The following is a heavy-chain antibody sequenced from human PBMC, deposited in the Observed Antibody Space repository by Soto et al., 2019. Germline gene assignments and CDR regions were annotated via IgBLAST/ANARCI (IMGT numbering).Heavy chain of an antibody. CDR3: ARDKPRIAAAGPGLPYYYYGMDV. J-gene: IGHJ6*02. CDR1: GYTFTSYY. V-gene: IGHV1-46*01. CDR2: INPSGGST. D-gene: IGHD6-13*01. Sequence: QVQLVQSGAEVKKPGASVKVSCKASGYTFTSYYMHWVRQAPGQGLEWMGIINPSGGSTSYAQKFQGRVTMTRDTSTSTVYMELSSLRSEDTAVYYCARDKPRIAAAGPGLPYYYYGMDVWGQGTTVTVSS.